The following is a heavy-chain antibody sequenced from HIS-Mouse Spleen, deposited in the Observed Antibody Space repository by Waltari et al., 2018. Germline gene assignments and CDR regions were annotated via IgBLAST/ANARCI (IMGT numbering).Heavy chain of an antibody. Sequence: QLQLQESGPGLVKPSETPSLTCTVPGGSISSSSYYWGWIRQPPGKGLEWIGRIYYSGRTYYNPSLKSRVTISVDTSKNQFSLKLSSVTAADTAVYYCAREIPYSSSWYDWYFDLWGRGTLVTVSS. V-gene: IGHV4-39*07. CDR3: AREIPYSSSWYDWYFDL. J-gene: IGHJ2*01. D-gene: IGHD6-13*01. CDR2: IYYSGRT. CDR1: GGSISSSSYY.